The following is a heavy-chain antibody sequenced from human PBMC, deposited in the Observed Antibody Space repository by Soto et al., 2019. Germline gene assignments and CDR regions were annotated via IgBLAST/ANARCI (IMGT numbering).Heavy chain of an antibody. CDR1: GPPVPGYY. V-gene: IGHV4-34*01. J-gene: IGHJ6*02. CDR2: INHSGST. Sequence: PSGTLSLTCAFYGPPVPGYYWSWIHRPPGKGPEWIGEINHSGSTNYNPSLKSRVTISVDTSKNQFSLKLSSVTAADTAVYYCARAPQYYYGSGSYYSVYYYGMDVWGQGTTVT. D-gene: IGHD3-10*01. CDR3: ARAPQYYYGSGSYYSVYYYGMDV.